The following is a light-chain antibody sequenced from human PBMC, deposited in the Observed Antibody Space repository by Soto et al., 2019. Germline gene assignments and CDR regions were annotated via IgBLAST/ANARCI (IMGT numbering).Light chain of an antibody. Sequence: PGERATLSFRATQSVSSSHLAWYQHKPGQAPRLLIYAASSRATGSPDRFSGGGSGTDFTLTISSLEPEDFAVYYCQQRSNWPPITFGQGTRLEIK. CDR1: QSVSSSH. CDR2: AAS. CDR3: QQRSNWPPIT. V-gene: IGKV3D-20*02. J-gene: IGKJ5*01.